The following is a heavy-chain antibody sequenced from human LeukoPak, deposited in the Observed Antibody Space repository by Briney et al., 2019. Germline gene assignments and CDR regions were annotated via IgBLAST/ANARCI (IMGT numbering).Heavy chain of an antibody. Sequence: GGSLRLSCAGSGFAFESFTMTWVRQAPGKGLEWVSLISATSSDVNYAESVRGRFTISRDNTKNSLFLLMDSLRVEDTAIYYCAKGLFSAYDKYLDSWGQGTLVTVSS. J-gene: IGHJ4*02. V-gene: IGHV3-21*04. D-gene: IGHD5-12*01. CDR3: AKGLFSAYDKYLDS. CDR2: ISATSSDV. CDR1: GFAFESFT.